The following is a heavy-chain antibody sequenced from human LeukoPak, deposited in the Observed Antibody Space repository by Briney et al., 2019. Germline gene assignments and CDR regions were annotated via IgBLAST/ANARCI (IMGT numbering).Heavy chain of an antibody. CDR2: ISGGGGST. V-gene: IGHV3-23*01. D-gene: IGHD3-22*01. CDR1: GFTFSSYA. CDR3: AKDLAYYDSSGYQNWFDP. J-gene: IGHJ5*02. Sequence: GGSLRLSCAASGFTFSSYAMSWVRQAPGKGLEWVSAISGGGGSTYYADSVKGRFTISRDNSKNTLYLQMNSLRAEDTAVYYCAKDLAYYDSSGYQNWFDPWGQGTLVTVSS.